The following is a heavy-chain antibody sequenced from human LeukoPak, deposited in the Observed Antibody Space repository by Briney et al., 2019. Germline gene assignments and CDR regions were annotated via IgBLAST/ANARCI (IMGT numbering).Heavy chain of an antibody. CDR1: GGSISSSSYY. J-gene: IGHJ4*02. V-gene: IGHV4-39*01. D-gene: IGHD3-10*01. CDR3: ARHGKVLLWFGESPLDY. CDR2: IYYSGST. Sequence: SETLSLTCTVPGGSISSSSYYWGWIRQPAGKGLEWLVSIYYSGSTYYNPSLKSRVTISVDTSKNQFSLKLSSVTAADTAVYYCARHGKVLLWFGESPLDYWGQGTLVTVSS.